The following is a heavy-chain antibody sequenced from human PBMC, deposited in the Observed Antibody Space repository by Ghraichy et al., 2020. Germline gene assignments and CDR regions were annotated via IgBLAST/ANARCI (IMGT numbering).Heavy chain of an antibody. J-gene: IGHJ5*02. CDR2: IYSSGST. Sequence: SETLSLTCTVSGGSLGSYYWSWIRQPADKGLEWIGRIYSSGSTNYNPSLKSRVTMSVDTSKNQFSLNLRSVTAADTAVYYCARGSIAAVGTRWFDPWGQGTLVTVSS. CDR1: GGSLGSYY. CDR3: ARGSIAAVGTRWFDP. V-gene: IGHV4-4*07. D-gene: IGHD6-13*01.